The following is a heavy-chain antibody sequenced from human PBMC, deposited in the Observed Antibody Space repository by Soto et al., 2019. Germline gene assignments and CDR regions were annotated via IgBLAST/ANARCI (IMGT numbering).Heavy chain of an antibody. Sequence: SETRSLARTVWGECICSCYWNWFRQPPGKGLEWIGYIYYSGSTNYNPSLKSRVTISVDTSKNQFSLKLSSVTAADTAVYYCARTESGTFDSWGQGTLVTVS. D-gene: IGHD1-7*01. V-gene: IGHV4-59*12. CDR2: IYYSGST. CDR1: GECICSCY. CDR3: ARTESGTFDS. J-gene: IGHJ5*01.